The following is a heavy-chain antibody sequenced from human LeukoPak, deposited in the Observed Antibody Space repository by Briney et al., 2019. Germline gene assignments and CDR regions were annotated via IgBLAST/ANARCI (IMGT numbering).Heavy chain of an antibody. CDR1: GFTFNRYW. CDR2: INEDGSEK. CDR3: ASSDGGRGNVFQGVIKDPS. D-gene: IGHD2-21*01. V-gene: IGHV3-7*01. J-gene: IGHJ4*02. Sequence: PGGSLRLSCAASGFTFNRYWMSWVRQAPGKGPEWVANINEDGSEKYYVDSVKGRFTISRDNAKNSLYLQTNSLKAEDTALYYWASSDGGRGNVFQGVIKDPSWGEGTRVTVSS.